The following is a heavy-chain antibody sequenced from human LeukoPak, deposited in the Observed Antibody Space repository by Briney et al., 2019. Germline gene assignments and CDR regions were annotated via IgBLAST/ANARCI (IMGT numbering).Heavy chain of an antibody. CDR1: GGSISSYY. J-gene: IGHJ4*02. Sequence: SETLFLTCTVSGGSISSYYWSWIRQPPGKGLEWIGYIYYSGSTNYNPSLKSRVTISVDTSKNQFSLKLSSVTAADTAVYYCARLGDPWEPFDYWGQGTLVTVSS. V-gene: IGHV4-59*08. CDR3: ARLGDPWEPFDY. D-gene: IGHD1-26*01. CDR2: IYYSGST.